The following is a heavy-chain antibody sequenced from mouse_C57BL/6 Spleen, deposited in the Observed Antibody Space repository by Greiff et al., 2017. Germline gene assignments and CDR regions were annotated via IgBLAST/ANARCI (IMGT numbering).Heavy chain of an antibody. J-gene: IGHJ2*01. V-gene: IGHV1-55*01. CDR3: ALITTVVATSDY. D-gene: IGHD1-1*01. CDR2: IYPGSGSP. CDR1: GYTFTSYW. Sequence: QVQLQQPGAELVKPGASVKMSCKASGYTFTSYWITWVKQRPGQGLEWIGDIYPGSGSPNYNEKFKSKATLTVDTSSSTAYMQLSSLTSEDSAVYYCALITTVVATSDYWGQGTTLTVSS.